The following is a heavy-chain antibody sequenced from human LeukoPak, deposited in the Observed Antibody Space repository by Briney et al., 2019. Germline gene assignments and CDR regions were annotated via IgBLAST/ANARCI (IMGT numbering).Heavy chain of an antibody. CDR2: INPNSGGT. CDR1: GYTFTGYY. Sequence: ASVKVSCKASGYTFTGYYMHWVRQAPGQGLEWMGWINPNSGGTNYAQKFQGRVTMTRDTSISTAYMELSRLRSDDTAVYYCARRRSLYCSSTSCPSGGTDFDYWGQGTLVTVSS. J-gene: IGHJ4*02. V-gene: IGHV1-2*02. D-gene: IGHD2-2*01. CDR3: ARRRSLYCSSTSCPSGGTDFDY.